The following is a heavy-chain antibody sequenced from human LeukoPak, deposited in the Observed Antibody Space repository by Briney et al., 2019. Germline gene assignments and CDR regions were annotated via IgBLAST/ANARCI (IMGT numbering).Heavy chain of an antibody. Sequence: GGSLRLSCAASGFTFSSYWMHWVRRAPGKGLVWVSRIDSDGSSTSYADSVKGRFTISRDNAKNTLCLQMNSLRAEDTAVYYCASPGGNYALLGFGYWGQGTLVTVSS. D-gene: IGHD4-11*01. CDR2: IDSDGSST. CDR1: GFTFSSYW. V-gene: IGHV3-74*01. CDR3: ASPGGNYALLGFGY. J-gene: IGHJ4*02.